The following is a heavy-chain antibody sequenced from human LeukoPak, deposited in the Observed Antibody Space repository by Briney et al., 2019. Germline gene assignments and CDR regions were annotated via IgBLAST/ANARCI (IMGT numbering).Heavy chain of an antibody. CDR2: IKQDGSEK. D-gene: IGHD5-18*01. Sequence: PGGSLRLSCAASGFTFSNYWMSWIRQAPGKGREWVANIKQDGSEKSYVGSVKGRFTISRDNAKNSLYLQMNSPRAEDTAVYYCARGQGYSNIWGQGTLVTVSS. CDR3: ARGQGYSNI. J-gene: IGHJ4*02. CDR1: GFTFSNYW. V-gene: IGHV3-7*01.